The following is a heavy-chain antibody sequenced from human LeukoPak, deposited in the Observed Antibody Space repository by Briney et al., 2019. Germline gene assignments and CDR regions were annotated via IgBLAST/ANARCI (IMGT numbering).Heavy chain of an antibody. V-gene: IGHV3-23*01. CDR2: ISGSGGST. J-gene: IGHJ3*01. D-gene: IGHD2-15*01. CDR1: GFTFSSYA. CDR3: ARAIVVVVAAQAYDAFDV. Sequence: GGSLRLSCAASGFTFSSYAMSWVRQAPGKGLEWVSAISGSGGSTYYADSVKGRFTISRDNSRNTLNLQMNSLRADDTAVYYCARAIVVVVAAQAYDAFDVWGPGTMVTVSS.